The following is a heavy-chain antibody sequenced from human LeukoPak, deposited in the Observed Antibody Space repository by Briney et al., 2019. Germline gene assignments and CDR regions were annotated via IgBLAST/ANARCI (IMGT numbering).Heavy chain of an antibody. V-gene: IGHV3-73*01. CDR2: IRSKANSYET. CDR1: GFTFSGSG. J-gene: IGHJ4*02. Sequence: GGSLTLSCAASGFTFSGSGMQWVRPASGEGVEWVGRIRSKANSYETAHAASGKGRITIARDDSKHTMYLRTNSVKTEAMAVDYCTTGSCGYWGQGILVTVSS. CDR3: TTGSCGY.